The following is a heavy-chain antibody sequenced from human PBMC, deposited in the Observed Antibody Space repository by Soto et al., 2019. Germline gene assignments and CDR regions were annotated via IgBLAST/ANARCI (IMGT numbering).Heavy chain of an antibody. J-gene: IGHJ4*02. CDR2: IYYSGST. D-gene: IGHD2-2*01. Sequence: QVQLQESGPGLVKPSETLSLTCTVSGGSISTYYWTWIRQPPGKGLEWIGYIYYSGSTNYNPSLTGRVTISVETSKNQLSLKLNSVTAADTAVYYCARGRGYCSGPSCYPYFDYWGQGTLVTVSS. CDR3: ARGRGYCSGPSCYPYFDY. V-gene: IGHV4-59*01. CDR1: GGSISTYY.